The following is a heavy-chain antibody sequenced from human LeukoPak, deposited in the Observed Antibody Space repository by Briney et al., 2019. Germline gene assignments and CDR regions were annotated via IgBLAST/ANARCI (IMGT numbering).Heavy chain of an antibody. CDR3: ARENIVVVPAAEGDAFDI. CDR1: GFTFSSYA. Sequence: GRSLRLSCAASGFTFSSYAMHWVRQAPGKGLEWVAVISYDGSNKYYADSVKGRFTISRDNSKNTLYLQMNSLRAEDTAVYYCARENIVVVPAAEGDAFDIWGQGTMVTVSS. CDR2: ISYDGSNK. V-gene: IGHV3-30*07. D-gene: IGHD2-2*01. J-gene: IGHJ3*02.